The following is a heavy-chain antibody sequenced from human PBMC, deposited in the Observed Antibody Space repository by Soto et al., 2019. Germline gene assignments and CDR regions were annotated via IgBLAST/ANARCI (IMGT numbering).Heavy chain of an antibody. V-gene: IGHV1-18*01. Sequence: GASVKVSCKASGFTFTSSAVQWVRQARGQRLEWIGWISAYNGNTNYAQKLQGRVTMTTDTSTSTAYMELRSLRSDDTAVYYCARDSGLPTSSGSDYWGQGTLVTVSS. J-gene: IGHJ4*02. CDR1: GFTFTSSA. CDR3: ARDSGLPTSSGSDY. CDR2: ISAYNGNT. D-gene: IGHD6-19*01.